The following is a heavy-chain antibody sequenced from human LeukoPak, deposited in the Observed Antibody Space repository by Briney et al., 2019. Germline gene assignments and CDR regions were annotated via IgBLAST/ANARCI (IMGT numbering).Heavy chain of an antibody. V-gene: IGHV3-23*01. Sequence: GGSLRLSCAASGFTFSSYAMNWVRQAPGKGLKWVSGISESGAITHYADSVKGRFTISRDNSKNTLYLQMNSLRTEDTAVYYCARGDKQLVFNRNKGGFDPWGQGTLVTVSS. J-gene: IGHJ5*02. CDR3: ARGDKQLVFNRNKGGFDP. D-gene: IGHD6-13*01. CDR1: GFTFSSYA. CDR2: ISESGAIT.